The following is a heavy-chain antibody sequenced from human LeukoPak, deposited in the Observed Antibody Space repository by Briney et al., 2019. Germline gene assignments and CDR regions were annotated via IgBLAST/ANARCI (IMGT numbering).Heavy chain of an antibody. V-gene: IGHV3-74*01. CDR3: ATDQSGTCFD. Sequence: PGGSLRLSCAASKFTFSSYWLSWVRQAPGKGLEWASRINSDGSSTSYADSVKGRFTISRDNAKNTLYLQMNSLRVEDTAVYYCATDQSGTCFDWGQGTLVTVSP. CDR2: INSDGSST. J-gene: IGHJ4*02. D-gene: IGHD1-26*01. CDR1: KFTFSSYW.